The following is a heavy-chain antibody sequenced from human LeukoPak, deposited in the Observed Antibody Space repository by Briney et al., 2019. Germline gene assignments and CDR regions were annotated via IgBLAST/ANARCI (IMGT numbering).Heavy chain of an antibody. CDR2: IYYTGST. Sequence: KPSETLSLTCSVSGRSISDHHWSWLRQSPGKGLEWLGYIYYTGSTNYNPSLKSRVSMSVAMNQFSLNLRSVTAADSAVYYCTRLSRYCSSSSCRTSQYYFDYWGQGAPVTVSS. D-gene: IGHD2-2*01. V-gene: IGHV4-59*11. J-gene: IGHJ4*02. CDR3: TRLSRYCSSSSCRTSQYYFDY. CDR1: GRSISDHH.